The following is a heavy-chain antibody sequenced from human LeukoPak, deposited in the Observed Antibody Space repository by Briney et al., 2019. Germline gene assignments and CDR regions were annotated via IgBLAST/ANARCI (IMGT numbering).Heavy chain of an antibody. V-gene: IGHV1-2*02. J-gene: IGHJ4*02. Sequence: ASVKVSCKASGYTFTGYYMHWVRQAPGQGLEWMGWVNPNSGGTNYAQKFQGRVTMTRDTSISTAYMELSSLRSEDTAVYYCASIPRDGYNYVGIGYWGQGTLVTVSS. CDR1: GYTFTGYY. D-gene: IGHD5-24*01. CDR2: VNPNSGGT. CDR3: ASIPRDGYNYVGIGY.